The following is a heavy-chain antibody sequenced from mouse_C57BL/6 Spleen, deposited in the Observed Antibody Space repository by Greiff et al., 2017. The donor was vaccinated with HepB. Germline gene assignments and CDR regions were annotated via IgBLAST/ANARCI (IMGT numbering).Heavy chain of an antibody. Sequence: VQLQQPGAELVMPGASVKLSCKASGYTFTSYWMHWVKQRPGQGLEWIGEIDPSDSYTNYNQKFKGKSTLTVYKSSSTAYMQPSSLTSEDSAVYYGARTGVVANYAMDYWGQGTSVTVSS. CDR2: IDPSDSYT. CDR1: GYTFTSYW. V-gene: IGHV1-69*01. D-gene: IGHD1-1*01. CDR3: ARTGVVANYAMDY. J-gene: IGHJ4*01.